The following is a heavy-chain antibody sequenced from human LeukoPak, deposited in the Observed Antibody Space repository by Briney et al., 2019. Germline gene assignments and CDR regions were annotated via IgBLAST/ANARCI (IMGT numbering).Heavy chain of an antibody. CDR2: ISGGGGST. J-gene: IGHJ5*02. V-gene: IGHV3-23*01. CDR3: AKGSGINHYHWIDP. CDR1: GFTFSSYG. Sequence: PGRSLRLSCAASGFTFSSYGMHWVRQAPGKGLEWVSGISGGGGSTYYADSVKGRFTISRDNSKNTLYLQMDSLRAEDTALYYCAKGSGINHYHWIDPWGQGTLVTVSS. D-gene: IGHD1-14*01.